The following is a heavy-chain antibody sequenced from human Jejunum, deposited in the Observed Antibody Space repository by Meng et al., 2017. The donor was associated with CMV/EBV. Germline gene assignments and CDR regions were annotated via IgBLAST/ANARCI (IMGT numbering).Heavy chain of an antibody. CDR1: SDYA. J-gene: IGHJ6*02. Sequence: SDYAIHWVRQAPGKGLEWVALIRYEGGNKYYADSVKDRFSISRDNSKNTVYLQMNSLRAEDTAVYYCAKDRLARITYYYYYGMDVWGQGTTVTVSS. V-gene: IGHV3-30*02. CDR3: AKDRLARITYYYYYGMDV. CDR2: IRYEGGNK. D-gene: IGHD5-12*01.